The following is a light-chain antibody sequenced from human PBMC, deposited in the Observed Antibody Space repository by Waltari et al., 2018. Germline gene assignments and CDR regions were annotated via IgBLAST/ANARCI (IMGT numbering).Light chain of an antibody. J-gene: IGKJ1*01. Sequence: ELVMTQSPATLSVSPGERATPSCRASQSVKSNLAWYQQKPGQAPRLLIYGASTRATGIPARFSGSGSGTEFTLTISSLQSEDFAVYYCQQYNNWPRTFGQGTKVEIK. CDR2: GAS. V-gene: IGKV3-15*01. CDR3: QQYNNWPRT. CDR1: QSVKSN.